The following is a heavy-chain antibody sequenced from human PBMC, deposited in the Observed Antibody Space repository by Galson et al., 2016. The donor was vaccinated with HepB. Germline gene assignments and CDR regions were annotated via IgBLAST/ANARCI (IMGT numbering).Heavy chain of an antibody. J-gene: IGHJ5*01. CDR1: GASFSSYS. V-gene: IGHV4-34*01. D-gene: IGHD3-3*01. Sequence: SETLSLTCAVYGASFSSYSWTWIRQPPGRVLEWIGEIDHRGVSHCNPSLKSRVTLSVDPSKTQFSLNVSSVTAADTAVYFCARSGVGGDNNWFDSWGQGTRVLVSS. CDR3: ARSGVGGDNNWFDS. CDR2: IDHRGVS.